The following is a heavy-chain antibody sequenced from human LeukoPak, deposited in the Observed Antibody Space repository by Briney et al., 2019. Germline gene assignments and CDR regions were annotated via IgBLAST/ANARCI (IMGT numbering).Heavy chain of an antibody. Sequence: SETLSLTCAVYSVSFSGYYWSWIRQPPGKGLEWMGDINDSGSTNYNPSVKSRVTISFDTSKNQFSLKLSSGTAADTAVYYCAREGLGYYYDSSGYYSWFDPWGQGTLVTVSS. V-gene: IGHV4-34*01. CDR3: AREGLGYYYDSSGYYSWFDP. J-gene: IGHJ5*02. CDR1: SVSFSGYY. D-gene: IGHD3-22*01. CDR2: INDSGST.